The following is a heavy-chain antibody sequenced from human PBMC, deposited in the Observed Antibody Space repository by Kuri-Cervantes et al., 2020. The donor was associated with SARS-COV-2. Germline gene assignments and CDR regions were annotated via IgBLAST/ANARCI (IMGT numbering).Heavy chain of an antibody. CDR2: INSDGSST. CDR3: ARVDATIS. Sequence: GESLKISCAASGFTFDDYAMHWVRQAPGKGLVWVSRINSDGSSTSYADSVKGRFTISRDNAKNTLYLQMNSLRAEDTAVYYCARVDATISWGQGTLVTVSS. CDR1: GFTFDDYA. V-gene: IGHV3-74*01. D-gene: IGHD5-12*01. J-gene: IGHJ4*02.